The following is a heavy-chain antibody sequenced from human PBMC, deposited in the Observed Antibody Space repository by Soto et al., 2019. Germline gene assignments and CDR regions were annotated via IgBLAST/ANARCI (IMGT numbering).Heavy chain of an antibody. CDR2: IKQDGSEK. D-gene: IGHD3-3*01. Sequence: PGGSLRLSCAASGFTFSSYWVSWVRQAPGKGLEWVANIKQDGSEKYYVDSVKGRFTISRDNAKNSLYLQMNSLRAEDTAVYYCARSLRFLEWLPYYFDYWGQGTLVTVSS. CDR1: GFTFSSYW. V-gene: IGHV3-7*01. CDR3: ARSLRFLEWLPYYFDY. J-gene: IGHJ4*02.